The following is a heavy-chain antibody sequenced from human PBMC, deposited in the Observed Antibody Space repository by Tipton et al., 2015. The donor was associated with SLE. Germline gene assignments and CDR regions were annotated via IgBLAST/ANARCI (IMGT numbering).Heavy chain of an antibody. CDR3: AKDYNHDNADYN. CDR1: GGSISSDY. CDR2: IYYTGTT. Sequence: TLSLTCTVSGGSISSDYWNWIRQPPGKGLEWVGYIYYTGTTNYSPSLKSRVTISVDKSKNQFSLKLSSVTVADTAVYYCAKDYNHDNADYNWGQGTLVIVSS. D-gene: IGHD4-17*01. V-gene: IGHV4-59*12. J-gene: IGHJ4*02.